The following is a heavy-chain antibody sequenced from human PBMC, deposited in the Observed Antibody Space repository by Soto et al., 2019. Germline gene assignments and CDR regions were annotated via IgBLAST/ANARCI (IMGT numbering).Heavy chain of an antibody. V-gene: IGHV4-31*02. CDR1: GGSISSGGYY. D-gene: IGHD2-15*01. CDR3: ARSVRTPLTENWFDP. Sequence: SETLSLTCTVSGGSISSGGYYWSWIRPHPGKGLEWIGYIYYSGSTYYNPSLKSRVTISVDTSKNQFSLKLSSVTAADTAVYYCARSVRTPLTENWFDPWGQGTLVTVSS. CDR2: IYYSGST. J-gene: IGHJ5*02.